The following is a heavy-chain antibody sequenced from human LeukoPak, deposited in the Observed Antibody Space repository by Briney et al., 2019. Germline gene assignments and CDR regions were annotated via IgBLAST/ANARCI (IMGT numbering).Heavy chain of an antibody. J-gene: IGHJ3*02. D-gene: IGHD3-22*01. CDR1: GGTFSSYA. CDR2: IIPIFGTA. Sequence: GASVKVSCKASGGTFSSYAISWVRRAPGQGLEWMGGIIPIFGTANYAQKFQGRVTITADESTSTAYMELSSLRSEDTAVYYCARDLGAAYYYGSSGSNDAFDIWGQGTMVTVSS. CDR3: ARDLGAAYYYGSSGSNDAFDI. V-gene: IGHV1-69*13.